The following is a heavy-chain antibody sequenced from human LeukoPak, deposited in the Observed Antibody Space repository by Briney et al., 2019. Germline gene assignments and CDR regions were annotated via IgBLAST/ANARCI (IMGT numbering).Heavy chain of an antibody. CDR3: ARGLLWFGELLHDY. CDR2: MNPNSGNT. J-gene: IGHJ4*02. V-gene: IGHV1-8*03. D-gene: IGHD3-10*01. CDR1: GYTFTSYD. Sequence: ASVKVSCKASGYTFTSYDINWVRQATGQGLEWMGWMNPNSGNTGYAQKFQGRVTITRNTSISTAYMELSSLRSEDTAVYHCARGLLWFGELLHDYWGQGTLVTVSS.